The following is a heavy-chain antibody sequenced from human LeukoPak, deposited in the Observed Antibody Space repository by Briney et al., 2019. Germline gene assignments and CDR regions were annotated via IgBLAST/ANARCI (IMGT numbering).Heavy chain of an antibody. J-gene: IGHJ5*02. Sequence: SQTLSLTCTVSGGSISSSSYYWSWIRQPAGKGLEWIGRIYTSGSTNYNPSLKSRVTISVDTSKNQFSLKLSSVTAADTAVYYCARAMRFGVDNWFDPWGQGTLVTVSS. CDR1: GGSISSSSYY. D-gene: IGHD3-10*01. CDR2: IYTSGST. CDR3: ARAMRFGVDNWFDP. V-gene: IGHV4-61*02.